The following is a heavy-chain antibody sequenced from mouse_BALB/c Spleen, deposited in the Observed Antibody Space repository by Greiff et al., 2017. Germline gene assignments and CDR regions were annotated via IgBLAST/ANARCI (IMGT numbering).Heavy chain of an antibody. V-gene: IGHV5-6-5*01. J-gene: IGHJ2*01. CDR2: ISRGGST. CDR1: GFTFSSYA. D-gene: IGHD1-1*01. CDR3: ARGDYGSSYIDY. Sequence: EVKLMESGGGLVKPGGSLKLSCAASGFTFSSYAMSWVRQTPEKRLEWVGSISRGGSTHYPDSMKGRFTISRYNARNILYLQMSSLRSEDTAKYYCARGDYGSSYIDYWGQGTTLTVSS.